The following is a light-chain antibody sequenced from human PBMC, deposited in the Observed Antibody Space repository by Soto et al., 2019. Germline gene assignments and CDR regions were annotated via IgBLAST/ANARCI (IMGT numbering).Light chain of an antibody. CDR1: QSVSSSY. J-gene: IGKJ4*01. CDR3: QQDYNPSLT. Sequence: GERVTLSCRSSQSVSSSYLTWYQQKPGQAPRLLVYGASTRATGIPARFSGSGSGTDFTLTISSLQPEDFAVYYCQQDYNPSLTFGGGTKVDIK. CDR2: GAS. V-gene: IGKV3D-7*01.